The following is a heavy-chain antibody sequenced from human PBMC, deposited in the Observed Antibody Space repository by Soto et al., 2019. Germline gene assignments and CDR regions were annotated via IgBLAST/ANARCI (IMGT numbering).Heavy chain of an antibody. CDR1: GYTFTDYY. CDR3: ARGREWGATTYFDY. J-gene: IGHJ4*02. V-gene: IGHV1-2*04. CDR2: INPNSGGT. Sequence: QVQLVQSGAEVQKPGASVKVSCKASGYTFTDYYMHWVRQAPGQGLEWMGWINPNSGGTNYAQKFQGWVTMTRDTSISTGDMELSRLKSDDTAIYYCARGREWGATTYFDYWGQGALVTVSS. D-gene: IGHD5-12*01.